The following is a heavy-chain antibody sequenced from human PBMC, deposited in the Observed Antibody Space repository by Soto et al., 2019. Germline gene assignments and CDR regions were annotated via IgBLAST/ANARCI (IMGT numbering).Heavy chain of an antibody. CDR1: GYTFTSYD. Sequence: ASVKVSCKASGYTFTSYDINWVRQATGQGLEWMGWMNPNSGNTGYAQKFQGRVTMTRNTSISTAYMELSRLRSEDTAVYYCGRGGLHNYGGNYYYYGMDVWGQGTTVTVSS. CDR2: MNPNSGNT. V-gene: IGHV1-8*01. D-gene: IGHD4-17*01. CDR3: GRGGLHNYGGNYYYYGMDV. J-gene: IGHJ6*02.